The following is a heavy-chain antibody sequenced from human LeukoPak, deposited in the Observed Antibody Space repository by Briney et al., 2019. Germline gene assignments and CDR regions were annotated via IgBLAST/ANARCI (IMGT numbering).Heavy chain of an antibody. V-gene: IGHV4-59*01. CDR1: GGSISGYY. CDR2: IYYSGST. Sequence: SETLSLTCTVSGGSISGYYWSWIRQPPGKGLEWIGYIYYSGSTNYNPSLKSRVTISVDTSKNQFSLKLSSVTAADTAVYYCARGGYGYYFDYWGQGTLVTVSS. D-gene: IGHD5-18*01. J-gene: IGHJ4*02. CDR3: ARGGYGYYFDY.